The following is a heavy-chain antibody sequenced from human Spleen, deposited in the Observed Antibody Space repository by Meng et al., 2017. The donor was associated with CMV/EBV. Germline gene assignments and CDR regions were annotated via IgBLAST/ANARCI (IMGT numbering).Heavy chain of an antibody. Sequence: GGSLRLSCTASGFTFGDYAMSWVRQAPGKGLEWVGFIRSKAYGGTTEYAASVKGRFTISRDDSKSIAYLQMNSLKTEDTAVYYCTRDGVDFWSGSYFDYWGQGTLVTVSS. V-gene: IGHV3-49*04. D-gene: IGHD3-3*01. CDR2: IRSKAYGGTT. CDR3: TRDGVDFWSGSYFDY. CDR1: GFTFGDYA. J-gene: IGHJ4*02.